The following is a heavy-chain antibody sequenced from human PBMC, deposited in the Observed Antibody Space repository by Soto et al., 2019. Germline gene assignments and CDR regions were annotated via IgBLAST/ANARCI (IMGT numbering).Heavy chain of an antibody. CDR1: GYTFTSYG. CDR3: ARDHAYCSSTSCWAPYYFDY. V-gene: IGHV1-3*01. Sequence: ASVKVSCKASGYTFTSYGMHWVRQAPGQRLEWMGWINAGNGNTKYSQKFQGRVTITRDTSASTAYMELSSLRSEDTAVYYCARDHAYCSSTSCWAPYYFDYWGKGTLVTVSS. D-gene: IGHD2-2*01. CDR2: INAGNGNT. J-gene: IGHJ4*02.